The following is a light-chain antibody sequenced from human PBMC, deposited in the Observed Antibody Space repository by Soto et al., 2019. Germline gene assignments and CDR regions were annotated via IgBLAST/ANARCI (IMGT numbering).Light chain of an antibody. J-gene: IGKJ3*01. Sequence: EIVLTQSPATLSLSPGERATLSCRASQSVSSYLAWYQQKPGQAPRLLIYDASNRATGIPARFSGSGSGTDFPLPISSLEPEDFAVYYCQQRSNWTLFTFGPGTKVDIK. CDR2: DAS. CDR1: QSVSSY. CDR3: QQRSNWTLFT. V-gene: IGKV3-11*01.